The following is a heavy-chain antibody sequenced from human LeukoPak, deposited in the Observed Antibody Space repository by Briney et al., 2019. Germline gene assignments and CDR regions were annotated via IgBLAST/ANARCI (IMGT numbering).Heavy chain of an antibody. CDR1: GFTFSSYA. J-gene: IGHJ4*02. Sequence: PGRSLRLSCAASGFTFSSYAMHWVRQAPGKGLEWEAVISYDGSNKYYADSVKGRFTISRDNSKNTLYLQMNSLRAEDTAVYYCARSVQQLAYYFDYWGQGTLVTVSS. V-gene: IGHV3-30-3*01. D-gene: IGHD6-13*01. CDR3: ARSVQQLAYYFDY. CDR2: ISYDGSNK.